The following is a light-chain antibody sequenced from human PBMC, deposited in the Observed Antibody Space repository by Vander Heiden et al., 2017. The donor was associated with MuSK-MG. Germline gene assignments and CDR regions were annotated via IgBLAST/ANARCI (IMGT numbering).Light chain of an antibody. Sequence: DIQMTQSPSSLSASVGDRVTITCRASQSISSYLNWYQQKPGKAPKLLIYAASSLQSGVPSRFSGSGSGKDFTLTISSLQPEDFATYYCQQSDSTPPYTFGQGTKLEIK. CDR1: QSISSY. CDR3: QQSDSTPPYT. J-gene: IGKJ2*01. V-gene: IGKV1-39*01. CDR2: AAS.